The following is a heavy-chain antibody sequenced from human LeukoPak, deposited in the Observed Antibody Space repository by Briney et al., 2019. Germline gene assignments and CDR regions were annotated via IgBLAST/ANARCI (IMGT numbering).Heavy chain of an antibody. CDR1: GFTLNSYW. Sequence: GGSLRLCCAASGFTLNSYWMHWVRQAPGKGLVWVSRINSDESSTTYVDSVKGRFTISRDNAKNTLYLQMDSLRVEDTAVYFCARGAHVLDIWGQGTMVTVS. V-gene: IGHV3-74*01. D-gene: IGHD1-26*01. CDR2: INSDESST. CDR3: ARGAHVLDI. J-gene: IGHJ3*02.